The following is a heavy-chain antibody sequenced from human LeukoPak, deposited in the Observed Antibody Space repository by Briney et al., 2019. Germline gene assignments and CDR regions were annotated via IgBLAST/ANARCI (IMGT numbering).Heavy chain of an antibody. D-gene: IGHD1-26*01. CDR2: IYHSGST. J-gene: IGHJ4*02. CDR3: AGFYSGSYWAHFDY. Sequence: ASETLSLTCTVSGGSISSGGYYWSWIRQPPGKGLEWIGYIYHSGSTYYNPSLKSRVTISVDRSKNQFSLKLSSVTAADTAVYYCAGFYSGSYWAHFDYWGQGTLVTVSS. V-gene: IGHV4-30-2*01. CDR1: GGSISSGGYY.